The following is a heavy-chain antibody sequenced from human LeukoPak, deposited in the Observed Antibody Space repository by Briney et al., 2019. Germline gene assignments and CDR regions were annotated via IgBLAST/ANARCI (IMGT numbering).Heavy chain of an antibody. CDR1: GFTFSSFG. J-gene: IGHJ6*02. D-gene: IGHD3-16*01. V-gene: IGHV3-33*01. CDR2: IWYDGSNK. Sequence: PGRSLRLSCAASGFTFSSFGMHWVRQAPDKGLEWVALIWYDGSNKHYADSVKGRYTISRDNSKNTLFLHMNSLRAEDTAVYFCARFRDGVFSGGDYYNGMDVWAKGPRSPSP. CDR3: ARFRDGVFSGGDYYNGMDV.